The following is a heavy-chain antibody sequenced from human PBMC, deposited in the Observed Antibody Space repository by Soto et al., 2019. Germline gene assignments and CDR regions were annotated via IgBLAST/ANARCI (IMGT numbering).Heavy chain of an antibody. D-gene: IGHD2-21*01. CDR3: ETIAAEVDP. CDR2: IIPILGIA. Sequence: HVQLVQSGAEVKKPGSSVKVSCKASGGTFSSYTISWVRQAPGQGLEWMGRIIPILGIANYAQKFQGRVTITADKSTSTAYMEMSSLRSEDTAVDYCETIAAEVDPWGQGTLVTVSS. CDR1: GGTFSSYT. V-gene: IGHV1-69*02. J-gene: IGHJ5*02.